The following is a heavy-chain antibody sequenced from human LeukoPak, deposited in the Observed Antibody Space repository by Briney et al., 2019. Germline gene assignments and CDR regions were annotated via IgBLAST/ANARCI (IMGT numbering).Heavy chain of an antibody. J-gene: IGHJ3*02. V-gene: IGHV3-53*01. CDR3: AREATVTTGGSYAFDI. D-gene: IGHD4-17*01. Sequence: GRSLRLSCAASGFTVSSNYMSWVRQARGKGLEWVSFIYSGGSTYYADSVKGRFTISRDNSKNTLYLQMNSLRAEDTAVYYCAREATVTTGGSYAFDIWGQGTMVTVSS. CDR2: IYSGGST. CDR1: GFTVSSNY.